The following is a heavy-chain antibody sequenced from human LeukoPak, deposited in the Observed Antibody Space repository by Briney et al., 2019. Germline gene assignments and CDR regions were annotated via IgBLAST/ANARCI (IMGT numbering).Heavy chain of an antibody. D-gene: IGHD3-9*01. V-gene: IGHV4-61*02. CDR3: ARSGYDILTGYAGFDY. CDR1: GGSISSGSYY. CDR2: IYTSGST. J-gene: IGHJ4*02. Sequence: PSETLSLTCTVSGGSISSGSYYWSWLRQPAGKGLEWIGRIYTSGSTNYNPSLKSRVTISVDTSKNQFSLKLSSVTAADTAVYYCARSGYDILTGYAGFDYWGQGTLVTVSS.